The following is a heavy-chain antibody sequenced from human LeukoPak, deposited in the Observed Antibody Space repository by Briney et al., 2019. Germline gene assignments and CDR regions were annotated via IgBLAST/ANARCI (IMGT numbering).Heavy chain of an antibody. V-gene: IGHV3-23*01. J-gene: IGHJ5*02. CDR3: ARKRLRFLVNWFDP. D-gene: IGHD3-3*01. CDR1: GFTFSSYA. Sequence: PGGSLRLSCAASGFTFSSYAMSWVRQAPGKGLEWVSAISGSGGSTYYADSVKGRFTISRDNSKNTLYLQMNSLRAEDTAVYYCARKRLRFLVNWFDPWGQGTLVTVSS. CDR2: ISGSGGST.